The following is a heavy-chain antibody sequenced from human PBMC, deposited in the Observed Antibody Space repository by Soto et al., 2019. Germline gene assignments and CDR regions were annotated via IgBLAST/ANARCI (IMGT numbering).Heavy chain of an antibody. Sequence: PSETLSLTCTVSGGSISSGDYYWTWIRKPPGKGLEWIGYIYYSGSTYYNPSLKSRVTISVDTSKNQFSLKLSSVTAADTAVYYCARVGGYYYGSGDGVWFDPWGQGTLVSVSS. D-gene: IGHD3-10*01. CDR2: IYYSGST. V-gene: IGHV4-30-4*01. CDR1: GGSISSGDYY. J-gene: IGHJ5*02. CDR3: ARVGGYYYGSGDGVWFDP.